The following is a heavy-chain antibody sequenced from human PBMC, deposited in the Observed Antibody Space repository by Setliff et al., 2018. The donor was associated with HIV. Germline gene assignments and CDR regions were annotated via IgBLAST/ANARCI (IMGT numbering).Heavy chain of an antibody. CDR2: IYYSGST. Sequence: SETLSLTCTVSGDSISSYYWSWIRQPPGKGLEWIGYIYYSGSTNYNPSLKSRVTISLDMSKNQFSLRLSSVTAADTAIYYCARDSGYSFGFNYFDYWGQGTLVTVSS. CDR1: GDSISSYY. V-gene: IGHV4-59*01. D-gene: IGHD5-18*01. CDR3: ARDSGYSFGFNYFDY. J-gene: IGHJ4*02.